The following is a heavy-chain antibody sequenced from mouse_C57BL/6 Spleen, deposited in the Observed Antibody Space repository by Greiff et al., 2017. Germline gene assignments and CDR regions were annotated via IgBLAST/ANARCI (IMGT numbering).Heavy chain of an antibody. CDR3: ASYTPFYYYFDY. CDR1: GFTFTDYY. Sequence: EVKVVESGGGLVQPGGSLSLSCAASGFTFTDYYMSWVRQPPGKALEWLGFIRNKANCYTTEYSASVKGRFTISRDNSQSILYLQMNALRAADSDTYYCASYTPFYYYFDYWGQGTTLTVSS. D-gene: IGHD2-1*01. J-gene: IGHJ2*01. V-gene: IGHV7-3*01. CDR2: IRNKANCYTT.